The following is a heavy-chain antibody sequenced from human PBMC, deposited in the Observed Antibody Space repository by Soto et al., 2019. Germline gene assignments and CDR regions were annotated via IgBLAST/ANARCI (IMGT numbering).Heavy chain of an antibody. V-gene: IGHV1-18*01. Sequence: QVQLVQSGDAVKKPGASVKVSCKASGYIFVNYGIAWVRQAPGPGLEWMGWISPYTGNTHSATKIQGRLTMTTDTSTSTAYMDLGSLTSDDTAVYYCVMVDNYVTPTPQDVWGQGTTVTVS. D-gene: IGHD3-16*01. CDR2: ISPYTGNT. CDR1: GYIFVNYG. J-gene: IGHJ6*02. CDR3: VMVDNYVTPTPQDV.